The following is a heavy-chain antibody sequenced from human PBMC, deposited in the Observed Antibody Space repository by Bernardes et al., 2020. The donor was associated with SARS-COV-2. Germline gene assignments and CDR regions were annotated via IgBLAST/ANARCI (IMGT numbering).Heavy chain of an antibody. Sequence: SLRLSCAASGFTFDDYAMHWVRQAPGKGLEWVSGISWNSGSIGYADSVKGRFTISRDNAKNSLYLQMNSLRAEDTALYYCATQGGGGYSYGSDYWGQGTLVTVSS. CDR2: ISWNSGSI. D-gene: IGHD5-18*01. J-gene: IGHJ4*02. CDR3: ATQGGGGYSYGSDY. CDR1: GFTFDDYA. V-gene: IGHV3-9*01.